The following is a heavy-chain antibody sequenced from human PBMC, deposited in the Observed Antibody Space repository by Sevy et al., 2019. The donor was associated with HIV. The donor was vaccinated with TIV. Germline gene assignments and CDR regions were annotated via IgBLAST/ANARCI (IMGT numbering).Heavy chain of an antibody. D-gene: IGHD3-22*01. J-gene: IGHJ4*02. V-gene: IGHV1-24*01. CDR1: GYTLTQLS. CDR2: FDPEDGET. CDR3: ATTKDYYESSGSPFDY. Sequence: ASVKVSCKVSGYTLTQLSMHWVRQAPGKGLEWMGSFDPEDGETLYAQKFQGRVTMTEDTSTDTAYMELSNLRSEDTAIYYCATTKDYYESSGSPFDYWGQGTLVTVSS.